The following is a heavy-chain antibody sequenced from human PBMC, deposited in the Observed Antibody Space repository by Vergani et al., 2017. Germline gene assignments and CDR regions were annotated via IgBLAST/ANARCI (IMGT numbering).Heavy chain of an antibody. CDR3: ARRSGSYPYYYYGMDV. J-gene: IGHJ6*02. D-gene: IGHD1-26*01. CDR1: GFTFDDYA. Sequence: EVQLVESGGGLVQPGRSLRLSCAASGFTFDDYAMHWVRQAPGKGLEWVSGISWNSGSIGYADSVKGRFTISRDNAKNSLYLQMNSLRAEDTALYYCARRSGSYPYYYYGMDVWGQGTTVTVSS. CDR2: ISWNSGSI. V-gene: IGHV3-9*01.